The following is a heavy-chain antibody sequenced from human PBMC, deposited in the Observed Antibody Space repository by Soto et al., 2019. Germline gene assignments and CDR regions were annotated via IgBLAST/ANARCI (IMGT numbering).Heavy chain of an antibody. CDR3: ARVGCSRGSCSGGFDP. J-gene: IGHJ5*02. D-gene: IGHD2-15*01. CDR1: GGSISSGDFY. V-gene: IGHV4-31*03. CDR2: ISPRGNT. Sequence: QVQLQASGPALVSPSQTLSLTCTVSGGSISSGDFYWSWIRQHPGKGLEWIGYISPRGNTNYYPSLESRVILLIDTSKNQFSLTLSSVTAAATAIYYCARVGCSRGSCSGGFDPWGQGTLVTVSS.